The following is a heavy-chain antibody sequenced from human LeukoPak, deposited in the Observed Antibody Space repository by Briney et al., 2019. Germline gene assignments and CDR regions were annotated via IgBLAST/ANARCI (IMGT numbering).Heavy chain of an antibody. J-gene: IGHJ2*01. D-gene: IGHD6-19*01. CDR3: AKTLRESSGREYFDL. V-gene: IGHV3-23*01. CDR1: AFTFSSYA. Sequence: PGGSLRLSCTASAFTFSSYAISWVRQAPGKGLEWVSAVSGSGGSTYYADSVKGRFTISRDNSKNTLYLQMNSLRAEDTAVYYCAKTLRESSGREYFDLWGRGTLVTVSS. CDR2: VSGSGGST.